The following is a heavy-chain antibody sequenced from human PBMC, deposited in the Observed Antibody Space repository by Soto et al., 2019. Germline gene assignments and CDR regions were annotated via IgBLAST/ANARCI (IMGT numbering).Heavy chain of an antibody. Sequence: PGGSLRLSCAASGFTFSSYAMSWVRQAPGKGLEWVSAISGSGGSTYYADSVKGRFTISRDNSKNTLYLQMNSLRAEDTAVYYCAKVMSSGGLLWFGERLENYNWFDPWGQGTLVTVSS. CDR2: ISGSGGST. V-gene: IGHV3-23*01. CDR1: GFTFSSYA. D-gene: IGHD3-10*01. CDR3: AKVMSSGGLLWFGERLENYNWFDP. J-gene: IGHJ5*02.